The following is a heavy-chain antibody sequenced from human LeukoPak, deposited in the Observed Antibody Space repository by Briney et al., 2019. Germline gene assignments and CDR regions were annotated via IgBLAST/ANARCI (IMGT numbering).Heavy chain of an antibody. D-gene: IGHD3-22*01. Sequence: SETLSLTCTVSGGSISSYYWSWIRQPPGKGLEWIGYIYYSGSTNYNPSLKSRVTISVDTSENQFSLKLSSVTAADTAVYYCARHAYYDSSGYSEYYFDYWGQGTPVTVSS. CDR1: GGSISSYY. CDR2: IYYSGST. CDR3: ARHAYYDSSGYSEYYFDY. J-gene: IGHJ4*02. V-gene: IGHV4-59*08.